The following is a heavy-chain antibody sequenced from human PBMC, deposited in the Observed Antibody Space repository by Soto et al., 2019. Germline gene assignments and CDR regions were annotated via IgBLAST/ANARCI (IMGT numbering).Heavy chain of an antibody. Sequence: QLQLQESGPGLVKPSETLSLTCTVSGGSISSSSYYWGWIRQPPGKGLEWIGSIYYSGSTYYNPSLKSRVTISVDTSKNQFSLKLSSVTAADTAVYYCARQQWLPMFDYWGQGTLVTVSS. J-gene: IGHJ4*02. CDR1: GGSISSSSYY. V-gene: IGHV4-39*01. CDR2: IYYSGST. D-gene: IGHD3-22*01. CDR3: ARQQWLPMFDY.